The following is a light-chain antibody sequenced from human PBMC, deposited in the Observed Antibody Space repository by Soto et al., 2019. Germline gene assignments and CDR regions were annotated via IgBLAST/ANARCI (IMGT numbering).Light chain of an antibody. CDR1: QSVTSN. Sequence: EIVTTQSPATLSVSPVYISTLSCIASQSVTSNLACYQQTPGQAPRLLIYGASTSATGIPARFSGSGSGTDFTLTISTLEPEAFAVYYCQQYNNWPTINCGQGKQLEIK. CDR3: QQYNNWPTIN. V-gene: IGKV3-15*01. J-gene: IGKJ5*01. CDR2: GAS.